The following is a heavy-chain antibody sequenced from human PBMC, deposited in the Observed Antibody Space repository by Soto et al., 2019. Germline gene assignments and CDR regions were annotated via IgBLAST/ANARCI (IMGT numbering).Heavy chain of an antibody. J-gene: IGHJ4*02. CDR3: AKVFFGGVPAKAY. V-gene: IGHV1-8*01. D-gene: IGHD2-2*01. Sequence: ASVKVSCKASGYTFTSYDINWVRQATGRGLEWMGWMNPNSGNTGYAQKFQGRVTMTRNTSISTAYMELSSLRSEDTAVYYCAKVFFGGVPAKAYWGQGTLVTVSS. CDR1: GYTFTSYD. CDR2: MNPNSGNT.